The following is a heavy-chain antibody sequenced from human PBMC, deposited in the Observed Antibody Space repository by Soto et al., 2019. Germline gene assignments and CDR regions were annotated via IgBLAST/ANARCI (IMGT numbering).Heavy chain of an antibody. CDR1: GFTFSSYA. CDR3: AKDPIVATIQNVFDY. V-gene: IGHV3-23*01. CDR2: ISGSGGST. D-gene: IGHD5-12*01. Sequence: GGSLRLSCAASGFTFSSYAMSWVRQAPGKGLEWVSAISGSGGSTYYADSVKGRFTISRDNSKNTLYLQMNSLRAEDTAVYYCAKDPIVATIQNVFDYWGQGTLVTVSS. J-gene: IGHJ4*02.